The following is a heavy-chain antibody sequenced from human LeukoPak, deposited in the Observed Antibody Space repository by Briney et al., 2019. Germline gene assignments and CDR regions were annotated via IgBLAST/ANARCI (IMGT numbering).Heavy chain of an antibody. V-gene: IGHV4-34*01. CDR2: INHSGST. D-gene: IGHD3-10*01. Sequence: SETLSLTCAVYGGSFSGYYWSWIRQPPGKGLEWIGEINHSGSTNYNPPLKSRVTISVDTSKNQFSLKLSSVTAADTAVYYCARGPMVRGVIIAPFDYWGQGTLVTVSS. CDR1: GGSFSGYY. J-gene: IGHJ4*02. CDR3: ARGPMVRGVIIAPFDY.